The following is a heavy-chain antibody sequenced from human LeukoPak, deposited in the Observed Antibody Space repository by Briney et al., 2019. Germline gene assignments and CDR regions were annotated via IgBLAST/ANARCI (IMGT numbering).Heavy chain of an antibody. J-gene: IGHJ5*02. CDR1: GGSISSSSYY. CDR3: ARRSGYSPNWFDP. CDR2: IHYSGST. V-gene: IGHV4-61*05. Sequence: SSETLSLTCTVSGGSISSSSYYWGWIRQPPGKGLEWIGYIHYSGSTNYNPSLKSRVTMSVDTSKNQFSLKLTSVTAADTAVYYCARRSGYSPNWFDPWGQGTLVTVSS. D-gene: IGHD3-3*01.